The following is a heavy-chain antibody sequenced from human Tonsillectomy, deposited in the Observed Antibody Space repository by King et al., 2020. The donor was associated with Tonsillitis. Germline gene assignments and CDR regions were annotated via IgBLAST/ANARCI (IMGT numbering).Heavy chain of an antibody. CDR1: GFTFTSYG. Sequence: VQLVESGGGVVQPGRSLRLSCAASGFTFTSYGMHWVRQAPGKGLEWVAVISYDGSDKYYADSVKGRFTISRDNSKNTLYLQMNSLRVEDTAVYYCAKDLYYYDSRGYLDYWGQGTLVTVSS. J-gene: IGHJ4*02. D-gene: IGHD3-22*01. CDR3: AKDLYYYDSRGYLDY. V-gene: IGHV3-30*18. CDR2: ISYDGSDK.